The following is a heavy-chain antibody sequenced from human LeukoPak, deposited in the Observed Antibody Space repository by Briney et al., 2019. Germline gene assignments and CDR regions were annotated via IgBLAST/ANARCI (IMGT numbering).Heavy chain of an antibody. J-gene: IGHJ3*02. CDR2: ISDYNGNT. CDR1: GYTFTTYG. Sequence: ASVKVSCKASGYTFTTYGISWVRQAPGQGLEWMGWISDYNGNTNYAQKLQGRVTMTTDTSTSTAYMELRSLRSDDTAVYYCATLVMVRGVTDAFDIWGQGTMVTVSS. D-gene: IGHD3-10*01. V-gene: IGHV1-18*01. CDR3: ATLVMVRGVTDAFDI.